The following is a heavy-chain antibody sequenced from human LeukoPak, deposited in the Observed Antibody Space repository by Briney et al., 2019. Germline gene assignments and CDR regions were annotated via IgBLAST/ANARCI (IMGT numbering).Heavy chain of an antibody. D-gene: IGHD5-12*01. CDR3: VRLGYSAFEGDY. Sequence: SETLSLTCTVSGASISSGGYHWSWIRQYPGKGLEWIGYIYHSGSTYYSPSLKSRITISVDTSKNQFSLKVNSVTAADTAVYFCVRLGYSAFEGDYWGQGTLVTVSS. CDR2: IYHSGST. V-gene: IGHV4-31*03. J-gene: IGHJ4*02. CDR1: GASISSGGYH.